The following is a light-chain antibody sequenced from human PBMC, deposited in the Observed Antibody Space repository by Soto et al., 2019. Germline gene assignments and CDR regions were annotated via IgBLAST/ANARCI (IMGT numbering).Light chain of an antibody. CDR1: QDINKY. J-gene: IGKJ5*01. Sequence: DIQLTQSPSFLSASVGDRVTITCRASQDINKYLAWYQQKPGEAPKLLIYFVSTLQSGVPSSFSGSGSGTEFTLTISDLQPEDFATYYCLQYNDYPFTFGQGTRLEIK. CDR2: FVS. V-gene: IGKV1-9*01. CDR3: LQYNDYPFT.